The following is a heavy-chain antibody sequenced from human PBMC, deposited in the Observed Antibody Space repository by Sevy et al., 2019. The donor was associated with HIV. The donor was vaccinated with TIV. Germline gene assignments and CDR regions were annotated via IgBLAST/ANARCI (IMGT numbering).Heavy chain of an antibody. V-gene: IGHV3-9*01. D-gene: IGHD5-18*01. CDR3: AKVRFKGGYSILFDY. CDR2: ISWNSGSI. CDR1: GFTFDDYA. J-gene: IGHJ4*02. Sequence: GGSLRLSCAASGFTFDDYAMHWVRQAPGKGLEWVSGISWNSGSIGYADSVKGRFTISRDNAKNSLYLQMNSLRAEDTALYYCAKVRFKGGYSILFDYWGQGTLVTVSS.